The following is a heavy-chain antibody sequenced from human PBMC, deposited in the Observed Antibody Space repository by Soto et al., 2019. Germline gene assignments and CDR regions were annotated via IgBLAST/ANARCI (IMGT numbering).Heavy chain of an antibody. CDR3: ARDRRYSQYCGGDCGQYFDD. Sequence: XSVKVSCTASGYTFTGYGIGLVRQAPGQGLECMGWISPYNGNTDSSQNLQGRVTMTTDTSTSTAYMELRSLRSDDTAVYYCARDRRYSQYCGGDCGQYFDDWGQGTLVTVSS. D-gene: IGHD2-21*02. J-gene: IGHJ4*02. V-gene: IGHV1-18*04. CDR2: ISPYNGNT. CDR1: GYTFTGYG.